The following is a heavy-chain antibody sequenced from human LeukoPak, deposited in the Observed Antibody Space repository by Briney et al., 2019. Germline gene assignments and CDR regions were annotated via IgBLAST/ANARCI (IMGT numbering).Heavy chain of an antibody. J-gene: IGHJ6*02. CDR1: GYTFTSYG. Sequence: GASVKVSCKASGYTFTSYGISWVRQAPGQGLEWMGWISAYNGNTNYAQQLQGRVTMTTDTSTSTAYMELRSLRSDDTAVYYCARDNLVQGYILTGLRGFRNYYYGMDVWGQGTTVTVSS. V-gene: IGHV1-18*01. D-gene: IGHD3-9*01. CDR3: ARDNLVQGYILTGLRGFRNYYYGMDV. CDR2: ISAYNGNT.